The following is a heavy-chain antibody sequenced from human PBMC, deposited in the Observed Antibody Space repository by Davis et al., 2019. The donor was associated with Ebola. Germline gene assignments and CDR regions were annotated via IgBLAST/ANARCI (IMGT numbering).Heavy chain of an antibody. Sequence: GGSLRLSCAASGFTFSGSAMHWVRQAPGKGLEWVSGISWNSGSIGYADSVKGRFTISRDNAKNSLYLQMNSLRAEDTALYYCAKRSQTGPFDYWGQGTLVTVSS. CDR1: GFTFSGSA. J-gene: IGHJ4*02. V-gene: IGHV3-9*01. CDR2: ISWNSGSI. D-gene: IGHD1-26*01. CDR3: AKRSQTGPFDY.